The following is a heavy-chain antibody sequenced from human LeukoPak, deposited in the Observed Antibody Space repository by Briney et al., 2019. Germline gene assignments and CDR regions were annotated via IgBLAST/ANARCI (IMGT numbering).Heavy chain of an antibody. D-gene: IGHD5-24*01. CDR3: AKDGDAYTEFYYYYMDV. CDR1: GFTFSDYG. CDR2: IWHDGSNK. J-gene: IGHJ6*03. Sequence: PGGSLRLSCAASGFTFSDYGLHWVRQAPGKGLEWVALIWHDGSNKYYADSVMGRFTISRDNSKNTLYLQMNSLRAEDTAIYCCAKDGDAYTEFYYYYMDVWGKGTTVTVSS. V-gene: IGHV3-33*06.